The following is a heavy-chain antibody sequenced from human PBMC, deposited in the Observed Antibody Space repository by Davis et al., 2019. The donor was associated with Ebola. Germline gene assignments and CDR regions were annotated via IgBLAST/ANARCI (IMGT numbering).Heavy chain of an antibody. CDR3: GRALDSPAVDY. V-gene: IGHV3-33*01. J-gene: IGHJ4*02. CDR1: GFIFSDFG. CDR2: IYYDGSNR. Sequence: GESLKISCVASGFIFSDFGMHWVRQAPGKGLEWVAMIYYDGSNRYYAGSVKDRFTISRDSSKNMLFLQMNSLRADDTAVYYCGRALDSPAVDYWGQGTQVTVSP. D-gene: IGHD4-11*01.